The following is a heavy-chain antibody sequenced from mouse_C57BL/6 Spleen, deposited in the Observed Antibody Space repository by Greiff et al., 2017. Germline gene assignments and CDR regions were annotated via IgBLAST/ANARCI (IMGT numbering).Heavy chain of an antibody. CDR3: AMWRSNYERFAY. Sequence: QVQLQQPGAELVKPGASVKVSCKASGYTFTSYWMHWVKQRPGQGLEWIGRIHPSDSDTNYNQKFKGKATLTVDKSSSTAYMQLSSLTSEDSAVYYCAMWRSNYERFAYWGQGALVTVSA. CDR2: IHPSDSDT. V-gene: IGHV1-74*01. CDR1: GYTFTSYW. D-gene: IGHD2-5*01. J-gene: IGHJ3*01.